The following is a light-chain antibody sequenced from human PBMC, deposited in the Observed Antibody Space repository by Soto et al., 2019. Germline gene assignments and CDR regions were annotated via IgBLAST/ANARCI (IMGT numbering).Light chain of an antibody. CDR3: QQYGGSPQT. J-gene: IGKJ1*01. CDR2: GAS. CDR1: QSVSISY. V-gene: IGKV3-20*01. Sequence: EIVLTQSPGALSLSPGERATLSCRASQSVSISYLAWYQQKPGRAPSLLIYGASSRATGVPDRFSGSRSGTDYTLTISSMEPEDVAVDYCQQYGGSPQTFGQGTKVDIK.